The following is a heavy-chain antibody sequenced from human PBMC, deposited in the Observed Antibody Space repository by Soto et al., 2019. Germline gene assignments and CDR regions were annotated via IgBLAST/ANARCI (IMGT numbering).Heavy chain of an antibody. V-gene: IGHV3-21*02. CDR3: ARDLGWAFDY. CDR2: ITQTSGDT. CDR1: GFSLGPYT. D-gene: IGHD6-19*01. J-gene: IGHJ4*02. Sequence: EVQMVESGGALVRPGGSRGLPWKFSGFSLGPYTMNWFRPPPGLGLEWLAFITQTSGDTYYADSVKGRFTISRDNGKSSLYLEMSDLRAEDTAVYYCARDLGWAFDYWGRGTLVTVSS.